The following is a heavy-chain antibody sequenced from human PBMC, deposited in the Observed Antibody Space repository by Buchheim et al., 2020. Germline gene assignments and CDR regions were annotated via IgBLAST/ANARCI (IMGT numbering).Heavy chain of an antibody. D-gene: IGHD5-18*01. V-gene: IGHV3-11*01. Sequence: VQLVESGGGLVQPGGSLRLSCAASGFTFSSYWMSWIRQAPGKGLEWVSYISSSGSTIYYADSVKGRFTISRDNAKNSLYLQMNSLRAEDTAVYYCARDEFWGAQLWIEYYYYGMDVWGQGTT. CDR1: GFTFSSYW. J-gene: IGHJ6*02. CDR2: ISSSGSTI. CDR3: ARDEFWGAQLWIEYYYYGMDV.